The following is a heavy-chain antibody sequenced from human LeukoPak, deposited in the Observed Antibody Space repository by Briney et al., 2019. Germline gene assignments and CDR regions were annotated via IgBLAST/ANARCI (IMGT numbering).Heavy chain of an antibody. V-gene: IGHV5-51*01. J-gene: IGHJ4*02. D-gene: IGHD5-18*01. Sequence: GESLQLSCYGSGYSFTSYWIGWVSPMPGKGLEWMGIRYPGDSDTRYSPSFQGQVTISADKSISTAYLQWSSLKASDTAMYYCARPGYSYGFNYWGQGTLVTVSS. CDR1: GYSFTSYW. CDR3: ARPGYSYGFNY. CDR2: RYPGDSDT.